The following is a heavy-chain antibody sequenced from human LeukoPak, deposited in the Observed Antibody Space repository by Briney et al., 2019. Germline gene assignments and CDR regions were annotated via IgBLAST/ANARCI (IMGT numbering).Heavy chain of an antibody. D-gene: IGHD3-10*01. Sequence: SETLSLTCTVSGGSISSGVYYWSWIRQHPGKGLEWIGYIYYSGSTYYNPSLKSRVTISVDTSKNQFSLKLSSVTAADTAVYYCARVAGFGELLGFDYWGQGTLVTVSS. CDR3: ARVAGFGELLGFDY. V-gene: IGHV4-31*03. CDR1: GGSISSGVYY. CDR2: IYYSGST. J-gene: IGHJ4*02.